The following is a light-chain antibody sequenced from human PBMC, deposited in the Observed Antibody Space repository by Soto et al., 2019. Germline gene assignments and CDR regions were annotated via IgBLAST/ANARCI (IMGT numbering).Light chain of an antibody. CDR3: QSYDSSLSHVV. CDR2: GNT. Sequence: QSVLTQPPSVSGAPGQRVTISCTGSSSNIGAGYDVHWYQQFPGTAPKLLIHGNTNGPSGVPDRLSGSKSGTSASLAITGLQAEDEADYYCQSYDSSLSHVVFGGGTKLTVL. J-gene: IGLJ2*01. V-gene: IGLV1-40*01. CDR1: SSNIGAGYD.